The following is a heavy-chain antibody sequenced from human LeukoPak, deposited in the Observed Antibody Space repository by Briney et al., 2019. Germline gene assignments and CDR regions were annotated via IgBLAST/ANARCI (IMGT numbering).Heavy chain of an antibody. V-gene: IGHV1-69*13. D-gene: IGHD7-27*01. J-gene: IGHJ4*02. CDR2: IIPIFGTA. CDR1: GGTFISYA. CDR3: ARDRRVLSGNHPPSFDY. Sequence: SVKVSCKASGGTFISYAISWVRQAPGQGLEWMGGIIPIFGTANYAQKFQGRVTITADESTSTAYMELSSLRSEDTAVYYCARDRRVLSGNHPPSFDYWGQGTLVTVSS.